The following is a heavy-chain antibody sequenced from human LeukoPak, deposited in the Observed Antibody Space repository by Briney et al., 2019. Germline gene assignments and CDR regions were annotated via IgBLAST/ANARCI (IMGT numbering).Heavy chain of an antibody. CDR3: AREPFWSGYYSNLHFDY. CDR2: IINSSKYI. Sequence: GGSLRLSCEASEFAFSKYNMNWVRQAPGKGLEWVSPIINSSKYIYYADSVKGRFTISRDNAKNSLYLQMNSLRAEDTAVYYCAREPFWSGYYSNLHFDYWGQGTLVAVSS. CDR1: EFAFSKYN. J-gene: IGHJ4*02. V-gene: IGHV3-21*01. D-gene: IGHD3-3*01.